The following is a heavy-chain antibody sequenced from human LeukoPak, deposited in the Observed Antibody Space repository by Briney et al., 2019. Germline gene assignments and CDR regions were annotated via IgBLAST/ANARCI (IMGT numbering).Heavy chain of an antibody. CDR3: AKDWVAY. D-gene: IGHD2-21*01. V-gene: IGHV3-23*01. CDR2: IGAGGGDT. CDR1: GFTFSSYA. Sequence: GGSLNLSCAGSGFTFSSYAMSWVRPAPGRGLECVSAIGAGGGDTYYADSGKGRFTISKKNSKNTLYLQMNSLRAEDTALYYCAKDWVAYWGQGTLVTVSS. J-gene: IGHJ4*02.